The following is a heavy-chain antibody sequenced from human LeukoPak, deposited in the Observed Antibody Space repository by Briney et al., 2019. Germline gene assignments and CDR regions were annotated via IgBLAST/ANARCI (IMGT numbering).Heavy chain of an antibody. CDR3: AVSGRKVGDQLVDY. Sequence: SETLSLTCAVSGGSISSSNWWSWVRQPPGKGLEWIGEIYHSGSTNYNPSLKSRVTISVDTSKNQFSLKLSSVTAADTAVYYCAVSGRKVGDQLVDYWGQGTLVTVSS. CDR1: GGSISSSNW. D-gene: IGHD2-2*01. V-gene: IGHV4-4*02. CDR2: IYHSGST. J-gene: IGHJ4*02.